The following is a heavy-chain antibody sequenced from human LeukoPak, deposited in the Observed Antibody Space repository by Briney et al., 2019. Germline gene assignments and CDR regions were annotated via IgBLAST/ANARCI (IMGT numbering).Heavy chain of an antibody. D-gene: IGHD2-15*01. CDR1: GFTFSSYA. CDR2: ISYDGSNK. CDR3: ARDTAHPDCSGGSCYIDY. V-gene: IGHV3-30*04. J-gene: IGHJ4*02. Sequence: GRSLRLSCAASGFTFSSYAMHWVRQAPGKGLEWVAVISYDGSNKYYADSVKGRFTISRGNSKNTLYLQMNSLRAEDTAVYYCARDTAHPDCSGGSCYIDYWGQGTLVTVSS.